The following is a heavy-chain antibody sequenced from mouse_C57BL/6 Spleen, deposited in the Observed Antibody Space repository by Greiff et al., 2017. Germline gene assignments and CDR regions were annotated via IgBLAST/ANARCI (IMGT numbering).Heavy chain of an antibody. J-gene: IGHJ2*01. CDR1: GYTFTDYY. D-gene: IGHD2-4*01. Sequence: QVQLQQSGAELVRPGASVKLSCKASGYTFTDYYINWVKQRPGQGLEWIARIYPGSGNTYYNEKFKGKATLTAEQSSSTAYMQLSSLTSEDSAVYLCARRDYDYGKDYFDYWGQGTTLTVSS. V-gene: IGHV1-76*01. CDR2: IYPGSGNT. CDR3: ARRDYDYGKDYFDY.